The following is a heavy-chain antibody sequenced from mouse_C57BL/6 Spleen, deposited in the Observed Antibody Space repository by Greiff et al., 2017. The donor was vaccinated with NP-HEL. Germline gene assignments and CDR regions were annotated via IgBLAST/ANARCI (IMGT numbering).Heavy chain of an antibody. CDR3: ARSRGEVANFDY. CDR2: IYPGDGDT. Sequence: VQLQQSGAELVKPGASVKISCKASGYAFSSYWMNWVKQRPGTGLEWIGQIYPGDGDTNYNGKFKGKATLTADKSSSTAYMQLSSLTSEDSAVYFCARSRGEVANFDYWGQGTTLTVSS. J-gene: IGHJ2*01. D-gene: IGHD1-1*01. CDR1: GYAFSSYW. V-gene: IGHV1-80*01.